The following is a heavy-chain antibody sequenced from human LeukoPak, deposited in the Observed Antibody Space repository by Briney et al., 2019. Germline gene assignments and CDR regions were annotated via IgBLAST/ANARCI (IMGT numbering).Heavy chain of an antibody. Sequence: PGGSLRLSCAPSGFTFSSYWMSWVRQAPGKGLEWVANIKRDGSEKYYVDSVKGRFTISRDNGKNSLYLQMNSLRAEDTAVYYCARKAYGLDVWGKGTTVTVSS. V-gene: IGHV3-7*03. CDR3: ARKAYGLDV. CDR1: GFTFSSYW. CDR2: IKRDGSEK. J-gene: IGHJ6*04.